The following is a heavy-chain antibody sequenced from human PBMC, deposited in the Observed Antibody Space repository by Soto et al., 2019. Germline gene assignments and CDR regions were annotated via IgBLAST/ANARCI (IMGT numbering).Heavy chain of an antibody. Sequence: SETLSLTCTVSGGSISSGDYYWSWIRQPPGKGLEWIGYIYYSGSTYYNPSLKSRVTISVDTSKNQFSLKLGSVTAADTAVYYCARTYYDILTGYYQTPGYYYGMDVWGQGTTVTVS. CDR1: GGSISSGDYY. D-gene: IGHD3-9*01. J-gene: IGHJ6*02. CDR2: IYYSGST. CDR3: ARTYYDILTGYYQTPGYYYGMDV. V-gene: IGHV4-30-4*01.